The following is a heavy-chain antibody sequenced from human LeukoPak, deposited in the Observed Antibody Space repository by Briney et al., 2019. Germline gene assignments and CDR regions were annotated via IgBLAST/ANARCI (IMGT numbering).Heavy chain of an antibody. CDR1: GGSFSGFY. CDR3: ARAGRSRRFDP. CDR2: INHSGST. J-gene: IGHJ5*02. V-gene: IGHV4-34*01. D-gene: IGHD6-13*01. Sequence: KPSETLSLTCAVYGGSFSGFYWSWIRQPPGKGLEWIGEINHSGSTNYNPSLKSRVTISVDTSKNQFSLKLSSVTAADTAVYYCARAGRSRRFDPWGQGTLVTVSS.